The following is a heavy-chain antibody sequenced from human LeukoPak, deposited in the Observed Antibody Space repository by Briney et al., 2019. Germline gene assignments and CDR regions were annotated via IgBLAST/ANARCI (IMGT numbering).Heavy chain of an antibody. CDR2: IYHSGST. V-gene: IGHV4-38-2*01. D-gene: IGHD2-21*02. CDR1: GGSFSGYY. J-gene: IGHJ3*02. CDR3: ARVCGGDCYSTGAFDI. Sequence: SETLSLTCAVYGGSFSGYYWGWIRQPPGKGLEWIGSIYHSGSTYYNPSLKSRVTISVDTSKNQFSLKLSSVTAADTAVYYCARVCGGDCYSTGAFDIWGQGTMVTASS.